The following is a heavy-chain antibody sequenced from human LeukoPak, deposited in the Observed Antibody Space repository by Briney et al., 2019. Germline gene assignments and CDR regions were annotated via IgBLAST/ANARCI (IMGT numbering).Heavy chain of an antibody. CDR2: IIPIFGTA. V-gene: IGHV1-69*05. J-gene: IGHJ4*02. D-gene: IGHD6-19*01. CDR3: ARERSSGRDSPPDY. CDR1: GGTFSSYA. Sequence: SVKVSCKASGGTFSSYAISWVRQAPGQGLEWMGRIIPIFGTANYARKFQGRVTITTDESTSTAYMELSSLRSEDTAVYYCARERSSGRDSPPDYWGQGTLVTVSS.